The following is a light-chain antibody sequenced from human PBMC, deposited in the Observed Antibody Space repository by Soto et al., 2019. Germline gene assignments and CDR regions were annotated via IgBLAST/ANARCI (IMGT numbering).Light chain of an antibody. V-gene: IGLV6-57*04. J-gene: IGLJ2*01. Sequence: NFMLTQPHSVSESPGKTVTISCTRSSGSIASNYVQWYQQRPGSAPTTVIYEDNLRPSGVPDRFSGSIDSSSNSASLTISGLKTEDEADYYCQSYDNAIRGLFGGGTQLTVL. CDR3: QSYDNAIRGL. CDR2: EDN. CDR1: SGSIASNY.